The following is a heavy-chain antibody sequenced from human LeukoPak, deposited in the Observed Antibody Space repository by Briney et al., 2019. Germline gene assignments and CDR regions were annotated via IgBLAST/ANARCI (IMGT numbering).Heavy chain of an antibody. D-gene: IGHD4-23*01. V-gene: IGHV4-30-2*01. CDR2: IYHSGST. Sequence: SQTLSLTCAVSGGSISSGGYSWSWIRQPPGKGLEWIGYIYHSGSTYYNPSLKSRVTISVDRSKNQFSPKLSSVTAADTAVYYCASQYGGIDYWGQGTLVTVSS. CDR3: ASQYGGIDY. CDR1: GGSISSGGYS. J-gene: IGHJ4*02.